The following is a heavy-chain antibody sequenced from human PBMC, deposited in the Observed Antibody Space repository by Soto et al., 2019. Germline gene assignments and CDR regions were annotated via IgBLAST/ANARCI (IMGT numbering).Heavy chain of an antibody. CDR1: GFTFSSYA. D-gene: IGHD1-1*01. CDR3: AKHINWDDVG. V-gene: IGHV3-23*01. CDR2: ITSTGSHT. Sequence: EVQLLESGGGLVQPGGSLRVSCAASGFTFSSYAMNWVRQAPGKGLEWVSGITSTGSHTYYADSVKGRFTISRDNSKSTLFLQMNSLRAEDTAIYYCAKHINWDDVGWDQGTLVIVSS. J-gene: IGHJ4*02.